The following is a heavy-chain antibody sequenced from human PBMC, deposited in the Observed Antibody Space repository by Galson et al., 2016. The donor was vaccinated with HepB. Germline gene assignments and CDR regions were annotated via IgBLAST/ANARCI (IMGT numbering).Heavy chain of an antibody. V-gene: IGHV3-48*01. CDR1: GFTFSNYN. CDR3: ARISLGGYTSGWGGSFDI. J-gene: IGHJ3*02. Sequence: SLRLSCAASGFTFSNYNMNWVRQAPGKGLEWVSYISSSSSTIYYADSVKGRFTVSRDNAKNSLYLQMSSLRAEETAVYYCARISLGGYTSGWGGSFDIWGQGTMVTVSS. D-gene: IGHD6-19*01. CDR2: ISSSSSTI.